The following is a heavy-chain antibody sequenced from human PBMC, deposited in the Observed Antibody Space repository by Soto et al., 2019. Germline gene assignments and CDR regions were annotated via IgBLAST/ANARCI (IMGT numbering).Heavy chain of an antibody. CDR1: GFTFSSYA. J-gene: IGHJ6*02. Sequence: EVQLLESGGGLVQPGGSLRLSCAASGFTFSSYAMSWVRQAPGKGLEWVSAISGSGGSTYYADSVKGRFTISRDNSQNTLYLQMNSLRAEDTAVYYCAKGLIAVSRSYYYYGMDVWGQGTTVTVSS. CDR2: ISGSGGST. V-gene: IGHV3-23*01. D-gene: IGHD6-19*01. CDR3: AKGLIAVSRSYYYYGMDV.